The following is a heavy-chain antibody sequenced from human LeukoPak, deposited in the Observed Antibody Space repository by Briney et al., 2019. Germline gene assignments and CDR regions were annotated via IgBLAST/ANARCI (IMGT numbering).Heavy chain of an antibody. CDR1: VGSMRSHY. CDR2: IYYSGNI. J-gene: IGHJ3*02. CDR3: ARGFGSGTYYRKGNDVFDI. D-gene: IGHD3-10*01. Sequence: PSETLSLTCTVSVGSMRSHYWSWIRQSPGKGLVGIGHIYYSGNINYNPSVKSRDAISIHTSKTQFSLKLNTVTAADTAVYFCARGFGSGTYYRKGNDVFDIWGQGTTVIVSP. V-gene: IGHV4-59*11.